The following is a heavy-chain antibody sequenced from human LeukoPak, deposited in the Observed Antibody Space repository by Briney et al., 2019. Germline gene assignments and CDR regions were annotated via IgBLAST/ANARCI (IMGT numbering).Heavy chain of an antibody. CDR2: IYYSGST. Sequence: SETLSLTCTVSGGSISSYYWSWIRQPPGKGLEWIGYIYYSGSTNYNPSLKSRVTISVDTSKNQFSLKLSSVTAADTVVYYCARGGHASYYDFWSGYSFDYWGQGTLVTVSS. CDR1: GGSISSYY. V-gene: IGHV4-59*01. D-gene: IGHD3-3*01. J-gene: IGHJ4*02. CDR3: ARGGHASYYDFWSGYSFDY.